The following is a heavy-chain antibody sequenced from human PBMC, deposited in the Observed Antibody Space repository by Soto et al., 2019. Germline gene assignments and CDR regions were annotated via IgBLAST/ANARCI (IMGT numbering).Heavy chain of an antibody. CDR1: GFTFSSYG. V-gene: IGHV3-30*18. J-gene: IGHJ4*02. CDR3: AKDGRGAGYYPPFDY. CDR2: ISYDGSNK. D-gene: IGHD3-22*01. Sequence: PGGSLRLSCAASGFTFSSYGMHWVRQAPGKGLEWVAVISYDGSNKYYADSVKGQFTISRDNSKNTLYLQMNSLRAEDTAVYYCAKDGRGAGYYPPFDYWGQGTLVTVSS.